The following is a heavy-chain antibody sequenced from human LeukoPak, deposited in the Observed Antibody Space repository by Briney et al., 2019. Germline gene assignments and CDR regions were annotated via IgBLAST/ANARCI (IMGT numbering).Heavy chain of an antibody. CDR1: GVTFSSYG. CDR3: ARSTRYGDYARNAFDI. D-gene: IGHD4-17*01. J-gene: IGHJ3*02. V-gene: IGHV3-48*02. CDR2: ISSGSSTI. Sequence: GGSLRLSCAASGVTFSSYGMLWVRQAPGKGLEWVSYISSGSSTIYYADSVKGRFTISRDNAKNSLYLQMNSLRDEDTAVYYCARSTRYGDYARNAFDIWGQGTMVTVSS.